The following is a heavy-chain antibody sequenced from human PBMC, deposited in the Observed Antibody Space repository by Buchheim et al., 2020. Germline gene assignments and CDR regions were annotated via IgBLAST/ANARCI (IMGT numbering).Heavy chain of an antibody. D-gene: IGHD6-13*01. CDR3: ARAPEVPFSSWYLDY. CDR2: ISYDGSNK. CDR1: GFTFSSYA. V-gene: IGHV3-30-3*01. Sequence: QVQLVESGGGVVQPGRSLRLSCAASGFTFSSYAMHWVRQAPGKGLEWVAVISYDGSNKYYAESVKGRFTISRDNSKNTLYLQMNSLRAEDTAVYYCARAPEVPFSSWYLDYWGQGTL. J-gene: IGHJ4*02.